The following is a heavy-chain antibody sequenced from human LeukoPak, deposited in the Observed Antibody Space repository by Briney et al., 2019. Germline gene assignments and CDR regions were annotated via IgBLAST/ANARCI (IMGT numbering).Heavy chain of an antibody. J-gene: IGHJ4*02. CDR1: GFTFEDYT. D-gene: IGHD3-22*01. V-gene: IGHV3-43*01. CDR2: ISWDGTT. CDR3: VKDLSYESSGHVLEY. Sequence: GGSLRLSCVASGFTFEDYTMHWVRQAPGKTLEWVSLISWDGTTYYTDSVKGRFTISRDNSKNSLYLQMDTLRSEDAAFYYCVKDLSYESSGHVLEYWGQGTLVTVSS.